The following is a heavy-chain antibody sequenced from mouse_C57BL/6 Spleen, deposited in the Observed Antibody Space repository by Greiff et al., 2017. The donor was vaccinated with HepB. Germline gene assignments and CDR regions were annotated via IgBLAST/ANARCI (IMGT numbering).Heavy chain of an antibody. CDR2: INPSTGGT. J-gene: IGHJ4*01. D-gene: IGHD1-1*01. CDR1: GYSFTGYY. Sequence: VQLQQSGPELVKPGASVKISCKASGYSFTGYYMNWVKQSPEKSLEWIGEINPSTGGTTYNQKFKAKATLTVDKSSSTAYMQLKSLTSEDSAVYYCAHYYGSSYLDAMDYWGQGTSVTVSS. CDR3: AHYYGSSYLDAMDY. V-gene: IGHV1-42*01.